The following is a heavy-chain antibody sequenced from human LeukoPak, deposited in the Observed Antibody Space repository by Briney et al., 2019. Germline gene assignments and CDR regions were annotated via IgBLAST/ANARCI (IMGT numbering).Heavy chain of an antibody. Sequence: ASVKVSCKASGYTFTSYGISWVRQAPGQGLEWMGWIHPNTGGTKYAQKFQGRVTMTRDTSSSTAYMELSSLRSADTAVYYCASEYKYDSSGANAFDIWGQGTMVTVSS. CDR2: IHPNTGGT. D-gene: IGHD3-22*01. J-gene: IGHJ3*02. CDR3: ASEYKYDSSGANAFDI. CDR1: GYTFTSYG. V-gene: IGHV1-2*02.